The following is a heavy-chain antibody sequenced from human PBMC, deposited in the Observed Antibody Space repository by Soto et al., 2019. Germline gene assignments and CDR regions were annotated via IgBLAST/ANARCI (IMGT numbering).Heavy chain of an antibody. Sequence: QVQLVESGGGVVQPGRSLRLSCAASGFTFSTYGMHWVRQAPGKGLEWVAIIWYDGSNKYYADSVKGRFTISRDNSKNTLYLQMNRLRAEDRAVYYCARHWQSSPDYGGQGALVTV. CDR3: ARHWQSSPDY. J-gene: IGHJ4*02. D-gene: IGHD3-10*01. V-gene: IGHV3-33*01. CDR1: GFTFSTYG. CDR2: IWYDGSNK.